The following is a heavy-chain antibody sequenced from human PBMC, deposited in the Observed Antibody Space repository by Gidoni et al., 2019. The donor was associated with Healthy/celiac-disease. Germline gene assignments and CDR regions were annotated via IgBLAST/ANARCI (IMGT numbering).Heavy chain of an antibody. V-gene: IGHV3-30-3*01. D-gene: IGHD2-21*01. CDR1: GFTFSSYA. CDR3: ARSCGGDCYGDPSDAFDI. Sequence: QVQLVESGGGLVQPGRSLRLSCAASGFTFSSYAMHWFRQAPGKGLEWVAFISYDGSNKYYADSVKGRFTISRDNSKNTLYLQMNSLRAEDTAVYYCARSCGGDCYGDPSDAFDIWGQGTMVTVSS. J-gene: IGHJ3*02. CDR2: ISYDGSNK.